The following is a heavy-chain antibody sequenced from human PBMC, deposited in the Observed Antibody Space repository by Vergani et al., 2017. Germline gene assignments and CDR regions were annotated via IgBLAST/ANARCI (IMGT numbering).Heavy chain of an antibody. V-gene: IGHV3-21*01. Sequence: EVQLVESGGGLVKPGGSLRLSCAASGFTFSSYSMNWVRQAPGKGLEWVSSISSSSSYIYYGDSVKGRFTISRDNAKNSLYLQMNSLRAEDTAVYYCARASDWFDPWGQGTLVTVSS. CDR1: GFTFSSYS. CDR3: ARASDWFDP. J-gene: IGHJ5*02. CDR2: ISSSSSYI.